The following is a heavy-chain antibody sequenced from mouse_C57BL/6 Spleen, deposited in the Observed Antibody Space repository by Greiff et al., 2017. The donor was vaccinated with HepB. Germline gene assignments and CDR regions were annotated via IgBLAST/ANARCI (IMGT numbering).Heavy chain of an antibody. CDR2: IHPNSGST. Sequence: VQLQQPGAELVKPGASVKLSCKASGYTFTSYWMHWVKQRPGQGLEWIGMIHPNSGSTNYNEKFKSKATLTVDKSSSTAYMQLSSLTSADSAVYYCARLLPPYYIDYWGQGTTLTVSS. CDR1: GYTFTSYW. D-gene: IGHD2-3*01. V-gene: IGHV1-64*01. J-gene: IGHJ2*01. CDR3: ARLLPPYYIDY.